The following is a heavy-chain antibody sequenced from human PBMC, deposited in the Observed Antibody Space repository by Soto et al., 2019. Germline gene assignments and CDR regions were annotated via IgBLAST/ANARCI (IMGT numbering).Heavy chain of an antibody. J-gene: IGHJ6*02. CDR1: GGSISSSSYY. CDR3: ARQGDSSGYYYYYYGMDV. D-gene: IGHD3-22*01. Sequence: SETLSLTCTVSGGSISSSSYYWGWIRQPPGKGLEWIGSIYYSGSTYYNPSLKSRFTISVDTSKNQFSLKLSSVTAADTAVYYCARQGDSSGYYYYYYGMDVWGQGTTVTVSS. CDR2: IYYSGST. V-gene: IGHV4-39*01.